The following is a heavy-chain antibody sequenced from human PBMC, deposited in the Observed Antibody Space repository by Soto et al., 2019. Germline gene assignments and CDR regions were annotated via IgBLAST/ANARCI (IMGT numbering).Heavy chain of an antibody. D-gene: IGHD6-13*01. CDR2: INHSGST. CDR3: ASSKISEQAGIWFDF. J-gene: IGHJ5*01. Sequence: SETLSLTCAVYGGSFSGYYWSWIRQPPGKGLEWIGEINHSGSTNYNPSLKSRVTISVDTSKNQFSLKLSSVTAADTAVYYCASSKISEQAGIWFDFWGQGTLVIVSA. CDR1: GGSFSGYY. V-gene: IGHV4-34*01.